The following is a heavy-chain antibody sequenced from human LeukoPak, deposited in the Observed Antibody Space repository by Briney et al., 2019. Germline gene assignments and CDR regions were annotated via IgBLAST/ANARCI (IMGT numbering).Heavy chain of an antibody. CDR3: AKDLGTVTLLLDY. V-gene: IGHV3-30*02. D-gene: IGHD4-17*01. CDR1: GFTFSSYG. CDR2: IRYDGSNK. J-gene: IGHJ4*02. Sequence: GGSLRLSCAASGFTFSSYGMHWVCQAPGKGLEWVAFIRYDGSNKYYADSVKGRFTISRDNSKNTLYLQMNSLRAEDTAVYYCAKDLGTVTLLLDYWGQGTLVTVSS.